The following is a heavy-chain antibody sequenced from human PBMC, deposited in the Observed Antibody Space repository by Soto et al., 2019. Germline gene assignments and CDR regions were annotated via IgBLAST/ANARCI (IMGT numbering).Heavy chain of an antibody. V-gene: IGHV4-30-4*01. D-gene: IGHD2-8*02. CDR1: GGSIRRGNYY. J-gene: IGHJ4*02. CDR2: IHYSGST. CDR3: ARDGPVLDSPRW. Sequence: QVQLQESGPGLVKPSQTLSLTCTVSGGSIRRGNYYWIWIRQPPGSGLAWIGYIHYSGSTFYHPSLKSRVTISVDTSKNQFSLNLSSVTAADTAVYYCARDGPVLDSPRWWGQGTVVTVSS.